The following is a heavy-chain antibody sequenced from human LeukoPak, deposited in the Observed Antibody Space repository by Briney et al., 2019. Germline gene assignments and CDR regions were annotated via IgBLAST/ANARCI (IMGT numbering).Heavy chain of an antibody. J-gene: IGHJ4*02. CDR1: GFTFSSYA. CDR3: ARDRIYYGSGSRFDY. V-gene: IGHV3-48*04. D-gene: IGHD3-10*01. Sequence: TGGSLRLSCAASGFTFSSYAMSWVRQAPGKGLEWVSYISRSGTTIYYADSVKGRFTISRDNAKNSLFLQMNSLRAEDTAVYYCARDRIYYGSGSRFDYWGQGTLVTVSS. CDR2: ISRSGTTI.